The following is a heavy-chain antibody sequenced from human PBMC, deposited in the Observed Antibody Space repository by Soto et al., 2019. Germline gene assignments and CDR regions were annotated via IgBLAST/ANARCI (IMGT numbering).Heavy chain of an antibody. V-gene: IGHV3-49*04. CDR3: TRSTDFWSGYGY. CDR2: IRSKDYGGTT. D-gene: IGHD3-3*01. Sequence: GGSLRLSCTASGFTFGDYAMSWVRQAPGKGLEWVGFIRSKDYGGTTEYAASVKGRFTSSRDDSNSIAYLQMNSLKTEDTAVYYCTRSTDFWSGYGYWGQGTLVTVSS. CDR1: GFTFGDYA. J-gene: IGHJ4*02.